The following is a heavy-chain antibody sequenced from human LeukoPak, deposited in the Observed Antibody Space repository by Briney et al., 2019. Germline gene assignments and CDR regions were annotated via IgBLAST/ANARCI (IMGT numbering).Heavy chain of an antibody. Sequence: ASVKVSCKASGYTFTGYYMHWVRQAPGQGPEWMGWMNPNSGNTGYAQKFQGRVTITRNTSISTAYMELSSLRSEDTAVYYCARLGEARSGEFDYWGQGTLVTVSS. D-gene: IGHD3-10*01. V-gene: IGHV1-8*03. CDR3: ARLGEARSGEFDY. J-gene: IGHJ4*02. CDR1: GYTFTGYY. CDR2: MNPNSGNT.